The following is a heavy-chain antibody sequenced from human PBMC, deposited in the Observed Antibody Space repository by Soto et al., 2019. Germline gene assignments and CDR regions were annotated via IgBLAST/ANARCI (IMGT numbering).Heavy chain of an antibody. CDR3: AKDLSSLGWLALGAPFDS. Sequence: EVHLLESGGDVVQPGRSLRLSCAASGFTFSNYAMNWIRQAPGKGLEWLSSISANGRNAYYADSVKGRFTSSRDRSKNTLYLQLDSLRVEDKALYYCAKDLSSLGWLALGAPFDSWGQGTLVTVSS. J-gene: IGHJ4*02. CDR2: ISANGRNA. V-gene: IGHV3-23*01. CDR1: GFTFSNYA. D-gene: IGHD3-22*01.